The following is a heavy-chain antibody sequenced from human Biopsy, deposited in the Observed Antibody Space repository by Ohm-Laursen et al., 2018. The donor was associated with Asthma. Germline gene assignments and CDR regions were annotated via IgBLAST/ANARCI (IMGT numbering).Heavy chain of an antibody. V-gene: IGHV1-3*04. CDR1: GYNFISFA. CDR2: VNTGNGDT. Sequence: GSSVKVSCKASGYNFISFAIHWVRQAPGQRLEWMGWVNTGNGDTKYSQKFRGRVTITRDTSASTAYMDLRSLRSEDTATYYCARTYYDFLTGQVKDVFGVWGQGTMVTVSS. D-gene: IGHD3-9*01. CDR3: ARTYYDFLTGQVKDVFGV. J-gene: IGHJ3*01.